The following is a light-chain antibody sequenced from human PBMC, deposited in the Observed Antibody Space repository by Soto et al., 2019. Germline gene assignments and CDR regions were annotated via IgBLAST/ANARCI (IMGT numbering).Light chain of an antibody. CDR2: GAS. CDR3: QQYGSSPT. Sequence: EIVLTQSPGTLSLSPGERATLSCRASQSVSSSYLAWYQQKPGQAPRVLIYGASSRATGIPDRFSGSGSGTDFTLTITRLEPEDFAVYYCQQYGSSPTFGGWTKVEIK. J-gene: IGKJ4*01. V-gene: IGKV3-20*01. CDR1: QSVSSSY.